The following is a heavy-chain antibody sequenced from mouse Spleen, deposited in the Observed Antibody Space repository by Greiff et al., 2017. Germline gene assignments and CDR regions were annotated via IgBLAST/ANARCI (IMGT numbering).Heavy chain of an antibody. CDR2: ISSGGGNT. J-gene: IGHJ1*01. D-gene: IGHD2-3*01. CDR1: GFTFSSYT. V-gene: IGHV5-9*04. Sequence: EVQLVESGGGLVKPGGSLKLSCAASGFTFSSYTMSWVRQTPAKRLEWVATISSGGGNTYYPDSVKGRFTISRDNARNTLYLQMSSLRSEDTAMYYCARQNYDGPLRYWYFDVWGAGTTVTVSS. CDR3: ARQNYDGPLRYWYFDV.